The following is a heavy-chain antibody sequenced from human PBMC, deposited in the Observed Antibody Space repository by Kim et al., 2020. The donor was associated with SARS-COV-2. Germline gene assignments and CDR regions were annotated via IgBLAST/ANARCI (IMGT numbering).Heavy chain of an antibody. J-gene: IGHJ6*02. Sequence: GGSLRLSCAASGFTFSSYAMSWVRQAPGKGLEWVSAISGSGGSTYYADSVKGRFTISRDNSKNTLYLQMNSLRAEDTAVYYCAKDSADYGDYAPYYYYGMDVWGQGTTVTVSS. CDR2: ISGSGGST. D-gene: IGHD4-17*01. CDR1: GFTFSSYA. V-gene: IGHV3-23*01. CDR3: AKDSADYGDYAPYYYYGMDV.